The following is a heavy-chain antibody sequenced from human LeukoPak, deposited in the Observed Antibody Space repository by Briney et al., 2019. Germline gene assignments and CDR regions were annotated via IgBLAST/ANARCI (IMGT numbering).Heavy chain of an antibody. CDR1: GGSISSSSYY. CDR2: IYYSGST. CDR3: ARGTMTNFDY. J-gene: IGHJ4*02. D-gene: IGHD2-2*01. V-gene: IGHV4-39*07. Sequence: SETLSLTCTVSGGSISSSSYYWGWLRQPPGKGLEWIGSIYYSGSTYYNPSLKSRVTISVDTSKNQFSLKLSSVTAADTAVYYCARGTMTNFDYWGQGTLVTVSS.